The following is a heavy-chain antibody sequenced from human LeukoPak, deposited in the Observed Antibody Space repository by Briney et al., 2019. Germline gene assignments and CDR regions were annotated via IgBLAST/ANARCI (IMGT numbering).Heavy chain of an antibody. Sequence: GASLRLSCVASGFTVNTNFMNSVRQPPGKGLEWVSVIYNSGMIYYADFVKGRFIISRDNSKNTLYLQLNSLRVEDTAMYYCARDARIAEAGKWHDDFDLWGQGTMVTVSS. CDR2: IYNSGMI. D-gene: IGHD6-19*01. V-gene: IGHV3-66*01. J-gene: IGHJ3*01. CDR1: GFTVNTNF. CDR3: ARDARIAEAGKWHDDFDL.